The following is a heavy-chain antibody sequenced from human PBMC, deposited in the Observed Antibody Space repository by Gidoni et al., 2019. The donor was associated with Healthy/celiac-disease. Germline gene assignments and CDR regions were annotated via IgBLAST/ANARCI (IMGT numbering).Heavy chain of an antibody. CDR3: AREAQGGYCSGGSCYSGLDY. V-gene: IGHV3-33*01. J-gene: IGHJ4*02. CDR1: GFTFSSYG. D-gene: IGHD2-15*01. Sequence: QVQLVESGGGVVQPGRSLRLSCAASGFTFSSYGMHWVRQAPGKGLEWVAVIWYDGSNKYYADSVKGRFTISRDNSKNTMYLQMNSLRAEDTDVYYWAREAQGGYCSGGSCYSGLDYWGQGTLVTVSS. CDR2: IWYDGSNK.